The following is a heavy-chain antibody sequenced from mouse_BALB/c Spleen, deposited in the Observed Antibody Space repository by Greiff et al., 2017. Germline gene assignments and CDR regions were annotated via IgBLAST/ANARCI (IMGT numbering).Heavy chain of an antibody. Sequence: EVKLVESGGGLVKPGGSLKLSCAASGFTFSSYAMSWVRQTPGKRLEWVASISSGGSTYYPDSVKGRFTISRDNARNILYLQMSSLRSEDTAMYYCARERGITTATFAYWGQGTLVTVSA. D-gene: IGHD1-2*01. CDR2: ISSGGST. CDR3: ARERGITTATFAY. V-gene: IGHV5-6-5*01. CDR1: GFTFSSYA. J-gene: IGHJ3*01.